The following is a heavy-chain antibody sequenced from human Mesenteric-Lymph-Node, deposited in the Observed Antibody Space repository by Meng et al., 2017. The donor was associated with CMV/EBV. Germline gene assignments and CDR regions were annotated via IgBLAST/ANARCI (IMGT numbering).Heavy chain of an antibody. D-gene: IGHD6-13*01. CDR3: AKTAEAAESDY. CDR1: GFTFDDYT. CDR2: ITWNGGRT. V-gene: IGHV3-43*01. Sequence: SCAASGFTFDDYTMHWVRQAPGKGLEWVSLITWNGGRTSYVDSVKGRFTISRDNSKDSLYLQMDNVRTEDTALYYCAKTAEAAESDYWGQGTLVTVSS. J-gene: IGHJ4*02.